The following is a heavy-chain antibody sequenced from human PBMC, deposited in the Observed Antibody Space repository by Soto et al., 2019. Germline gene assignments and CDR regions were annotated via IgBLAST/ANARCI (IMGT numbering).Heavy chain of an antibody. CDR2: ISYDGSNK. CDR1: GFTFSSYG. J-gene: IGHJ6*02. D-gene: IGHD6-13*01. V-gene: IGHV3-30*18. Sequence: GGSLRLSCVASGFTFSSYGMHWVRQAPGKGLEWVAVISYDGSNKYYADSVKGRFTISRDNSKNTLYLQMNSLRAEDTAVYYCAKDPEYSSSLSRSYYYGMDVWGQGTTVTVSS. CDR3: AKDPEYSSSLSRSYYYGMDV.